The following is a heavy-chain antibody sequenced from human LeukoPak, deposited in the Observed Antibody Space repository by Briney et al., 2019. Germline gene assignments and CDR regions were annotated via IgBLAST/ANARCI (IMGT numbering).Heavy chain of an antibody. J-gene: IGHJ6*03. Sequence: PSETLSLTCAVSGGSISSSNWWSWVRQSPEKGPEWIGEISHSGSTNYNPSLKSRITISVDKSKNQFSLKVRSVTAADTAVYYCARSEYSSGWYEGDYYYMDVWGKGTTVTVSS. D-gene: IGHD6-19*01. V-gene: IGHV4-4*02. CDR2: ISHSGST. CDR1: GGSISSSNW. CDR3: ARSEYSSGWYEGDYYYMDV.